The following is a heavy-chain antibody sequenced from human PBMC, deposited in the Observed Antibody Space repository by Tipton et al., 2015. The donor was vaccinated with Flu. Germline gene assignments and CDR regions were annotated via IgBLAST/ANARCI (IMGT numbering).Heavy chain of an antibody. V-gene: IGHV5-51*01. CDR2: IYPGDSET. Sequence: QLVQSGAEVKKSGESLKISCKGSGYSFADYWIAWVRQMPGKGLEWMGIIYPGDSETTYNPSFQGQVTISADKSISTVYLQWSSLKASDTAMYYCARRRDGYFGMDVWGQGTTVAVPS. D-gene: IGHD3-22*01. J-gene: IGHJ6*02. CDR3: ARRRDGYFGMDV. CDR1: GYSFADYW.